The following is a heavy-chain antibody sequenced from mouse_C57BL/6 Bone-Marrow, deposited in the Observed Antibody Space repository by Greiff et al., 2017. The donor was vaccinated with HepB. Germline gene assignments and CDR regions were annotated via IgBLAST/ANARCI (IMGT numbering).Heavy chain of an antibody. CDR1: GFNIKDDY. Sequence: EVHVVESGAELVRPGASVKLSCTASGFNIKDDYMHWVKQRPEQGLEWIGRIDPENGDTEYASKFKGKATITADTSSNTAYMQLSSLTSEDTAVYSCTFYDYGSRGYFDVWGTGTTVTVSS. D-gene: IGHD1-1*01. CDR3: TFYDYGSRGYFDV. CDR2: IDPENGDT. J-gene: IGHJ1*03. V-gene: IGHV14-4*01.